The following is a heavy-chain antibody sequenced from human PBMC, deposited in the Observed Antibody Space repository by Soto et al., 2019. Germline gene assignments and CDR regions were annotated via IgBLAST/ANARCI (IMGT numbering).Heavy chain of an antibody. CDR3: ARGQSTRDTAMAYGMDV. Sequence: QVQLVESGGGVVQPGRSLRLSCAASGFTFSSYAMHWVRQAPGKGLEWVAVISYDGSNKYYADSVKGRFTISRDNSKNTLYLQMNSLRTEDTAVYHCARGQSTRDTAMAYGMDVWGQGTTVTVS. D-gene: IGHD5-18*01. V-gene: IGHV3-30-3*01. CDR1: GFTFSSYA. J-gene: IGHJ6*02. CDR2: ISYDGSNK.